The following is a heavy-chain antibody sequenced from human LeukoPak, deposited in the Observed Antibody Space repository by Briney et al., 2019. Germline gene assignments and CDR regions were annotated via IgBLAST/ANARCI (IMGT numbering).Heavy chain of an antibody. CDR3: ARDTGGTGDQNAFDI. D-gene: IGHD7-27*01. Sequence: NPSQTLSLTCTVSGGSISSGGYYWSWIRQHPGKGLEWIGYIYYSGSTYYNPSLKSRVTISVDTSKNQFSLKLSSVTAADTAVYYCARDTGGTGDQNAFDIWGQGTMVTVSS. J-gene: IGHJ3*02. V-gene: IGHV4-31*03. CDR2: IYYSGST. CDR1: GGSISSGGYY.